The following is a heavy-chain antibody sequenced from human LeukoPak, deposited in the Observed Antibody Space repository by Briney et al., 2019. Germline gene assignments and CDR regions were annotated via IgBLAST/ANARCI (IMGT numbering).Heavy chain of an antibody. V-gene: IGHV3-15*01. CDR2: FRGKTDGGTT. Sequence: NPGGSLRLSCAASEFTVTNAWMTWVRQAPGKGLEWVGRFRGKTDGGTTDYAAPVKGRFTISRDDSKNTLYLQMNSLKIEDTAVYYCTTGKYWGQGTLVTVSS. J-gene: IGHJ4*02. CDR1: EFTVTNAW. CDR3: TTGKY.